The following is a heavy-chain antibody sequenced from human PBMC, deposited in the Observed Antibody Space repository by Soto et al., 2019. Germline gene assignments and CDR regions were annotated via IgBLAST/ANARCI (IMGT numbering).Heavy chain of an antibody. V-gene: IGHV1-69*13. CDR3: ARDLFSGSGSYF. CDR1: GGTLSSYS. D-gene: IGHD1-26*01. Sequence: GGSVKVSFQASGGTLSSYSISWVRQAPGQGLEWMGGIIPIFGTANYAQKFQGRVTITADESTSTAYMELSSLRSEDTAVYYCARDLFSGSGSYFWGQGTLVTVSS. J-gene: IGHJ4*02. CDR2: IIPIFGTA.